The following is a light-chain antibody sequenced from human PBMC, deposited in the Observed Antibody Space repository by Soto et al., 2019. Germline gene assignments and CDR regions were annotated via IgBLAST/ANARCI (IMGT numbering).Light chain of an antibody. Sequence: EVVLSQSPATLSVSPGETATLSCRASQSVSSNLAWYQQKPGQAPRLLIYGASTRATGIPVRFSGSGSVTDFSLTISSLQSDDYAVYYCQQYNTWWTFGPGTKVEIK. V-gene: IGKV3-15*01. CDR3: QQYNTWWT. J-gene: IGKJ1*01. CDR1: QSVSSN. CDR2: GAS.